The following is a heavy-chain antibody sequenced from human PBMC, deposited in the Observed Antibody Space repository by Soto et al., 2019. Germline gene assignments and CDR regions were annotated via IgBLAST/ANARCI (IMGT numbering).Heavy chain of an antibody. CDR2: ISYTGRT. J-gene: IGHJ6*02. V-gene: IGHV4-61*03. Sequence: SETLSLTCIVSGDTVTSGSYYWTWLRQPPGKGLEWIGYISYTGRTKYNPSLQSRVTISVDTSKNDFSLNLSSVTAADTAVYFCAREWGLLPYYVMNVWGHGTAVTVSS. CDR3: AREWGLLPYYVMNV. D-gene: IGHD7-27*01. CDR1: GDTVTSGSYY.